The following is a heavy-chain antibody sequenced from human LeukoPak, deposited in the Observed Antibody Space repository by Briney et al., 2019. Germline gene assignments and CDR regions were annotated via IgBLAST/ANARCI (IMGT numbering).Heavy chain of an antibody. Sequence: GGSLRLSCAASGFTFSSYAMSWVRQAPGKGLEWVSAISGSGGSTYYADSVKGRFIVSRDNSKNTLYLQMSSLRVEDTAVYYCAKDGVAARPGGYYFDYWGQGALVTVSS. V-gene: IGHV3-23*01. J-gene: IGHJ4*02. CDR1: GFTFSSYA. D-gene: IGHD6-6*01. CDR2: ISGSGGST. CDR3: AKDGVAARPGGYYFDY.